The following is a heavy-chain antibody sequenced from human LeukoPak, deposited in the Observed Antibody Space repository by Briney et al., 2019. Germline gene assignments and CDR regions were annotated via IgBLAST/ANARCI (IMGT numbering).Heavy chain of an antibody. Sequence: GGSLRLSCAASGFNFSSHGIHWVRQTPGKGLEWVAIIRYDGSEKYYGDSVKGRFSISRDNARNTVHLQMNSLRDDDTAIYYCAKDREQWLVELDYWGQGTQVIVSS. CDR2: IRYDGSEK. CDR3: AKDREQWLVELDY. J-gene: IGHJ4*02. CDR1: GFNFSSHG. V-gene: IGHV3-30*02. D-gene: IGHD6-19*01.